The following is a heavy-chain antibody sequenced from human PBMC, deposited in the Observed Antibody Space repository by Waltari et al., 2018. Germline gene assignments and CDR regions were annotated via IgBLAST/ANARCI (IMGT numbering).Heavy chain of an antibody. Sequence: QVQLVESGGGVVQPGGSLRLACAASGFTFSSSGLQWVRQAPGKGLEWVSFIRYDGSNKYYADSVKGRFTISRDNSKNTLYLQMNSLRAEDTAVYYCAKTGAGTVYWGQGTLVTVSS. CDR2: IRYDGSNK. CDR1: GFTFSSSG. J-gene: IGHJ4*02. D-gene: IGHD6-19*01. V-gene: IGHV3-30*02. CDR3: AKTGAGTVY.